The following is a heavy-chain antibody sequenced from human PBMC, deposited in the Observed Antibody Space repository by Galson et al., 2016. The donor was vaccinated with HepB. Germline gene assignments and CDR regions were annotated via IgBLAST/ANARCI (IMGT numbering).Heavy chain of an antibody. CDR3: ARGSGSGSSRFRFYFYMDM. CDR1: GFIFSNYY. Sequence: SLRLSCAASGFIFSNYYMNWVRQAPGKGLEWVADIKQDGRDEDYLGSVRGRFTISRDNAKNSLYLQMNSLRVDDSAIYYCARGSGSGSSRFRFYFYMDMWGKGTTVTVSS. J-gene: IGHJ6*03. D-gene: IGHD3-10*01. CDR2: IKQDGRDE. V-gene: IGHV3-7*01.